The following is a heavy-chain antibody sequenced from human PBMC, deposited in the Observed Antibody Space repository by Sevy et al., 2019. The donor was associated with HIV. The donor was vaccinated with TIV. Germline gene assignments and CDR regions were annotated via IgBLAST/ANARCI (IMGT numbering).Heavy chain of an antibody. D-gene: IGHD3-16*01. Sequence: GGSLRLSCAASGFTLRNYWMHWVRQSPGKGLMWVSRIDGSGSIISYADPVKGRFTISRDNAKNTVYLQMNSLRVEDTAVYYCARDHTDGNTPGDDFDYWGQGLMVTVSS. CDR3: ARDHTDGNTPGDDFDY. CDR1: GFTLRNYW. CDR2: IDGSGSII. J-gene: IGHJ4*02. V-gene: IGHV3-74*01.